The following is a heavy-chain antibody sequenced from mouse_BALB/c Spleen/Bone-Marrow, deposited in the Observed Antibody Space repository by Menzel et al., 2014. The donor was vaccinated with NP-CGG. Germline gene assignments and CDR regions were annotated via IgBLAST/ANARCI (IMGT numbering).Heavy chain of an antibody. D-gene: IGHD2-10*02. CDR1: GYSFTSYW. Sequence: DVQLVESGTVLARPGASVKMSCKASGYSFTSYWMHWVKQRPGQGLEWIGAIYPGNSDTSYNQKFKGKAKLTAATSASTAYMELSSLTNEDSAVYYCTFLVKEDFAYWGQGTLVTVSA. CDR2: IYPGNSDT. V-gene: IGHV1-5*01. J-gene: IGHJ3*01. CDR3: TFLVKEDFAY.